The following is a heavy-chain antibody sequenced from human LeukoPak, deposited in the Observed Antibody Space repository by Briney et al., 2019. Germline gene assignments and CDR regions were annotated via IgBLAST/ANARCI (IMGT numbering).Heavy chain of an antibody. CDR1: GFTFSSYS. CDR3: AREDIVVVPAALVQSWFDP. D-gene: IGHD2-2*01. Sequence: GGSLRLSCAASGFTFSSYSMNWVRQAPGKGLEWVSSISSSSSYIYYADSVKGRFTISRDNAKNSLYLQMNSLRAEDTAVYYCAREDIVVVPAALVQSWFDPWGQGTLVTVSS. CDR2: ISSSSSYI. J-gene: IGHJ5*02. V-gene: IGHV3-21*01.